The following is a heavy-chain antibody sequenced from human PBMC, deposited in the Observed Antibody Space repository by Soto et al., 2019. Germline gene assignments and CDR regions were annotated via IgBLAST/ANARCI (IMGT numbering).Heavy chain of an antibody. CDR3: ARVDIDYGDYWYLDV. J-gene: IGHJ6*03. Sequence: ASVKVSCKASGGTFSSYTISWVRQAPGQGLEWMGRIIPILGIANYAQKFQGRVTITADKSTSTAYMELSSLRSEDTAVYYCARVDIDYGDYWYLDVWGKGTTVTVSS. CDR1: GGTFSSYT. V-gene: IGHV1-69*02. CDR2: IIPILGIA. D-gene: IGHD4-17*01.